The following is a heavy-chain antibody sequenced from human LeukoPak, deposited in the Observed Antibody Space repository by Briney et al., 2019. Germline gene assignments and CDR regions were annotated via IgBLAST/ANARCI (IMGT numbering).Heavy chain of an antibody. CDR1: GVSISSSSYY. CDR2: IYYSGST. Sequence: SETLSLTCTVSGVSISSSSYYWTWIRQPPGKGLEWIGSIYYSGSTYYNPSLKSRLTISVDTSKNQFSLNVNSVSAADTALYYCARLRQTTETTWGQGTLVTVSS. V-gene: IGHV4-39*01. CDR3: ARLRQTTETT. D-gene: IGHD4-17*01. J-gene: IGHJ5*02.